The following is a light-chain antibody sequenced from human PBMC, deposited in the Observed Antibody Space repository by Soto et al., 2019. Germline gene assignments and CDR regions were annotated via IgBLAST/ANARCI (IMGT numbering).Light chain of an antibody. J-gene: IGKJ4*01. CDR1: QGISNF. CDR2: GAS. CDR3: QKYNTAPSLT. V-gene: IGKV1-27*01. Sequence: DIPMTQSPSSLSASVGDRVTITCRASQGISNFLAWYQQRPGKVPELLIYGASTLQSGVPSRFSGSGYGTDFTLTISGLQPEDVATYYCQKYNTAPSLTFGGGTRVEIK.